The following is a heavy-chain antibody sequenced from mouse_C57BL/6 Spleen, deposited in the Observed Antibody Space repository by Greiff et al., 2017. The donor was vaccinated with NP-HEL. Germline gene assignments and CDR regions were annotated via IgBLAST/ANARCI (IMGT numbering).Heavy chain of an antibody. CDR3: ARQKGYDYDATPYYAMDY. CDR2: ISNGGGST. Sequence: EVQLVESGGGLVQPGGSLKLSCAASGFTFSDYYMYWVRQTPEKRLEWVAYISNGGGSTYYPDTVKGRFTISRDNAKNTLYLQMSRLKSEDTAMYYCARQKGYDYDATPYYAMDYWGQGTSVTVSS. D-gene: IGHD2-4*01. J-gene: IGHJ4*01. CDR1: GFTFSDYY. V-gene: IGHV5-12*01.